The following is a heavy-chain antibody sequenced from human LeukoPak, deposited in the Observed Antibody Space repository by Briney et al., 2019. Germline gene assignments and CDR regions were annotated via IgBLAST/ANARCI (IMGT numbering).Heavy chain of an antibody. CDR2: TSSSGGNT. Sequence: GGSLRLSCAASGFTFSRSDMSWIRQTPGKGLEWVSATSSSGGNTFTADSVKGRFTISRDNSKNTLYLQMNSLRAEDTAVYYCAITADRLGTDYWGQGTLVTVSS. CDR3: AITADRLGTDY. CDR1: GFTFSRSD. V-gene: IGHV3-23*01. D-gene: IGHD3-9*01. J-gene: IGHJ4*02.